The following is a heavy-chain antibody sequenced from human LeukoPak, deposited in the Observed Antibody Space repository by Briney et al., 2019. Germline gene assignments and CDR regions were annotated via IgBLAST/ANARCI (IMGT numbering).Heavy chain of an antibody. Sequence: SETLSLTCAVYGGSFSGFYWSWIRQPPGKGLEWIGEINHSGSTNYNPSLKSRVTISIDTSKNQSSLKLSSVTAADTAVYYCARGPTTTVTPNRSYYFDSWGQGTLVTVSS. CDR2: INHSGST. J-gene: IGHJ4*02. CDR1: GGSFSGFY. D-gene: IGHD4-11*01. V-gene: IGHV4-34*01. CDR3: ARGPTTTVTPNRSYYFDS.